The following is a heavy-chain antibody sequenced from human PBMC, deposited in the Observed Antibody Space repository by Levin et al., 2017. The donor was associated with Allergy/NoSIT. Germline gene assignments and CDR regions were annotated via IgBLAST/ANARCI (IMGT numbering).Heavy chain of an antibody. D-gene: IGHD1-14*01. V-gene: IGHV4-39*07. CDR3: ARGYGRDYYYGMDV. Sequence: SETLSLTCTVSGVSISSSSYYWGWIGQPPGKGLEWIGSIYYSGRTSYNPSLKSRVTISVDTSKNQFSLKLSSVTAADTAVYYCARGYGRDYYYGMDVWGQGTTVTVSS. CDR2: IYYSGRT. CDR1: GVSISSSSYY. J-gene: IGHJ6*02.